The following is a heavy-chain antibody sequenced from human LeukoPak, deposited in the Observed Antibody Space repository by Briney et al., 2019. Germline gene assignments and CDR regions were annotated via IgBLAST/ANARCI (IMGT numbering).Heavy chain of an antibody. CDR1: GYSLTSYW. CDR2: IYPGDSDT. CDR3: ARQNGIAIFGTGYYGMDV. D-gene: IGHD2/OR15-2a*01. J-gene: IGHJ6*02. V-gene: IGHV5-51*01. Sequence: GESLKISCKGSGYSLTSYWIGWVRQMPGKGLEWMGIIYPGDSDTRYSPSFPGQVTISADKSISTAYLQWSSLKASDTAMYYCARQNGIAIFGTGYYGMDVWGQGTTVTVSS.